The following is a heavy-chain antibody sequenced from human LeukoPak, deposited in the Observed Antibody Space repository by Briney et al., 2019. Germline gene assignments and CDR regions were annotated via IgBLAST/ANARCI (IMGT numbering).Heavy chain of an antibody. D-gene: IGHD3-3*01. CDR2: INPSGGST. J-gene: IGHJ3*02. Sequence: ASVKVSCKASGYTFTSYYMHWVRQAPGQGLEWMGIINPSGGSTNYAQKFQGRVTITADESTSTAYMELSSLRSEDTAVYYCARELVYRITIFGVVIIHDAFDIWGQGTMVTVSS. CDR3: ARELVYRITIFGVVIIHDAFDI. V-gene: IGHV1-46*01. CDR1: GYTFTSYY.